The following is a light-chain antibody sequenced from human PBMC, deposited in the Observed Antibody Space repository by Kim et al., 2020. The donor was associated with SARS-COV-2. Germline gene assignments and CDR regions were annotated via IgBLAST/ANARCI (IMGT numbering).Light chain of an antibody. CDR3: TTWDDSLSGHVV. CDR1: SSNIGNNY. V-gene: IGLV1-47*02. J-gene: IGLJ2*01. CDR2: SND. Sequence: QSVLTQPPSVSGTPGQRVTISCSGSSSNIGNNYVYWYQQFPETAPQLLIYSNDQRPSGVPDRFSGSKSGTSASLVISGLRSEDEADYYCTTWDDSLSGHVVFGGGTPLTVL.